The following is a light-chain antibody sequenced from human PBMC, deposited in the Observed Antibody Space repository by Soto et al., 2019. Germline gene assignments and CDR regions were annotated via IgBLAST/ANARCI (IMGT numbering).Light chain of an antibody. CDR1: SSDVGGYNL. V-gene: IGLV2-23*01. CDR3: ISYTVSRSYV. J-gene: IGLJ1*01. Sequence: QSVLTQPASVSGSPGQSITISCTGTSSDVGGYNLVSWYQQHPGKAPKLMIYEGSKRPSGVSNRFSGSKSGNTASLTISGLQAEDEADYYCISYTVSRSYVFGSGTKVTVL. CDR2: EGS.